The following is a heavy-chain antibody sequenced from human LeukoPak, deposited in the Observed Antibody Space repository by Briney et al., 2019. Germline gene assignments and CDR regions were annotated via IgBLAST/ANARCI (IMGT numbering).Heavy chain of an antibody. CDR1: GYTFTSYG. V-gene: IGHV1-18*01. Sequence: ASAKVSCMASGYTFTSYGISWVRQAPGQGLEWMGWISAYNGNTNYAQKLQGRVTMTTDTSTSTAYMELRSLRSDDTAVYYCARTREMATIDYWGQGTLVTVSS. J-gene: IGHJ4*02. CDR2: ISAYNGNT. D-gene: IGHD5-24*01. CDR3: ARTREMATIDY.